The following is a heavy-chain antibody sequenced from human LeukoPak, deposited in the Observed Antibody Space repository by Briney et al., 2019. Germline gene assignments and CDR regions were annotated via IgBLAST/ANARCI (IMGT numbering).Heavy chain of an antibody. J-gene: IGHJ6*02. V-gene: IGHV4-59*08. CDR1: GGSISSYS. Sequence: PSETLSLTCTVSGGSISSYSWSWIRQSPGKGLEWIGYIDYTVGTNYNPSLKSRVTISVDTSKNHFSLKLTSVTAADTAVYYCAKHPVLLSGMDVWGQGTTVTVSS. CDR2: IDYTVGT. CDR3: AKHPVLLSGMDV. D-gene: IGHD2-21*01.